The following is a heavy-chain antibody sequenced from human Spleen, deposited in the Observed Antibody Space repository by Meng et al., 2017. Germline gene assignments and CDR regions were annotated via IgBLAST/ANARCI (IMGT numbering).Heavy chain of an antibody. CDR2: MNPNSGNT. J-gene: IGHJ4*02. V-gene: IGHV1-8*03. Sequence: ASVKVSCKASGYNFIGGSWLYWIRQAPGQGLEWMGWMNPNSGNTGYAQKFQGRVTITRNTSISTAYMELSSLRSEDTAVYYCARVLDSSGYYPFDSWGQGTLVTVSS. CDR3: ARVLDSSGYYPFDS. CDR1: GYNFIGGSW. D-gene: IGHD3-22*01.